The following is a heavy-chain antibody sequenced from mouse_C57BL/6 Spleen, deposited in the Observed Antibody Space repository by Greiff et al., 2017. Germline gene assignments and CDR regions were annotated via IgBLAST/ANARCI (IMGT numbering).Heavy chain of an antibody. D-gene: IGHD2-4*01. J-gene: IGHJ1*03. CDR2: INPNYGTT. V-gene: IGHV1-39*01. CDR3: ASHIGYDYDWYFDV. Sequence: VQLQQSGPELVKPGASVKISCKASGYSFTDYNMNWVKQSNGKSLEWIGVINPNYGTTSYNQKFKGKATLTVDQSSSTAYMQLNSLTSEDSAVYYCASHIGYDYDWYFDVWGTGTTVTVSS. CDR1: GYSFTDYN.